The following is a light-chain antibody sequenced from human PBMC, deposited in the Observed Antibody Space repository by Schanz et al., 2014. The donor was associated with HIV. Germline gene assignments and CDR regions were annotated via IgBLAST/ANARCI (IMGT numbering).Light chain of an antibody. Sequence: EIVLTQSPGTLSLSPGERATLSCRASQSVSSSYLAWYQQKPGQAPRLLIYGASNRATGVPDRFSGSGSGTDFILTISRLEPEDFAVYSCQQRSNWPLTFGGGTKVEFK. CDR2: GAS. V-gene: IGKV3D-20*02. J-gene: IGKJ4*01. CDR1: QSVSSSY. CDR3: QQRSNWPLT.